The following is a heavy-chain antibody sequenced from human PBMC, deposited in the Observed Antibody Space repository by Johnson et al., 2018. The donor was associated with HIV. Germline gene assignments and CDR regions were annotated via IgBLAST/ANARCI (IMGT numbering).Heavy chain of an antibody. D-gene: IGHD6-6*01. CDR2: ISYDGSNK. CDR3: AKAVAARPQGNDGAFDI. Sequence: QVQLVESGGGLVQPGGSLRLSCAASGITVSSNYMSWVRQAPGKGLEWVAVISYDGSNKYYADSVKGRFTISRDNSKNTLDLQMNSLRAEDTAVYYCAKAVAARPQGNDGAFDIWGQGTMVTVSS. J-gene: IGHJ3*02. V-gene: IGHV3-30*18. CDR1: GITVSSNY.